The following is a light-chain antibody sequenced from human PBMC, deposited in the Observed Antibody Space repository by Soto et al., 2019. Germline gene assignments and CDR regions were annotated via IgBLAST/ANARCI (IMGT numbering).Light chain of an antibody. Sequence: QSVLTQPPSASGSPGQSVTISCTGTSSDVGDYKFVSWYQQHPGKAPKLLIYEVSRRPSGVPDRFSGSKSGNTASLTVSGLKAEDEADYYCSSYAGNNNVVFGGGTKLTVL. V-gene: IGLV2-8*01. J-gene: IGLJ2*01. CDR1: SSDVGDYKF. CDR3: SSYAGNNNVV. CDR2: EVS.